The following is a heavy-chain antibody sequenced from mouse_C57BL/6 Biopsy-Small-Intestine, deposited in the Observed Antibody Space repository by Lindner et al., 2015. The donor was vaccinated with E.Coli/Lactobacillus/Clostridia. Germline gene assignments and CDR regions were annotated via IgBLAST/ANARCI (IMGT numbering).Heavy chain of an antibody. Sequence: VQLQESGPGLVKPSQTVFLTCTVTGISITTGNYRWSWIRQFPGNKLEWIGYIYYSGTITYNPSLTSRITITRDTPKNQFFLEMNSSTAEDTATYYCALVANYAMDYWGQGTSVTVSS. J-gene: IGHJ4*01. CDR1: GISITTGNYR. CDR3: ALVANYAMDY. CDR2: IYYSGTI. D-gene: IGHD1-1*01. V-gene: IGHV3-5*01.